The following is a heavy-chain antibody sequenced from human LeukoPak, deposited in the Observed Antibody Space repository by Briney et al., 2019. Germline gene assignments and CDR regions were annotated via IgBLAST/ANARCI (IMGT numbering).Heavy chain of an antibody. Sequence: GSLRLSCAASGFTFSSYSMNWVRQAPGKWLEWVSSVSSSSSYIYYADSVKGRFTISRDNAKNSLYLQMNSLRAEDTAVYYCARDRRAEAGSDMDVWGQGTTVTVSS. J-gene: IGHJ6*02. D-gene: IGHD6-13*01. CDR3: ARDRRAEAGSDMDV. V-gene: IGHV3-21*01. CDR2: VSSSSSYI. CDR1: GFTFSSYS.